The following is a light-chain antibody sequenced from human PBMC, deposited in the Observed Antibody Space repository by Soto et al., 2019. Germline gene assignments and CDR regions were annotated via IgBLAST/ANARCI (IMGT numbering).Light chain of an antibody. Sequence: QSVLTQPPSASGSPGQSVTISCTGNSSDVGGYDYVSWYQQHPGKAPKLMIYEVSKRPSGVPDRFSGSKSGNTASLTVSGLQAEEEADYYCSSYAGSNNVFGTGTKVTVL. V-gene: IGLV2-8*01. CDR2: EVS. J-gene: IGLJ1*01. CDR3: SSYAGSNNV. CDR1: SSDVGGYDY.